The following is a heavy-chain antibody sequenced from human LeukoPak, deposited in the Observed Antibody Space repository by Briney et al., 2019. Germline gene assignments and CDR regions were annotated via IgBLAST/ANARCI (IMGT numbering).Heavy chain of an antibody. Sequence: SETLSLTCTVSGGSISNDYWSWIRQPPGKGLEWIGYIYYSGSTNYNPSLKSRVTISVGTSKNQFSLKLTSVTAADTAVYYCARYQQLRAFDIWGQGTMVTVSS. CDR3: ARYQQLRAFDI. J-gene: IGHJ3*02. D-gene: IGHD6-13*01. CDR1: GGSISNDY. V-gene: IGHV4-59*01. CDR2: IYYSGST.